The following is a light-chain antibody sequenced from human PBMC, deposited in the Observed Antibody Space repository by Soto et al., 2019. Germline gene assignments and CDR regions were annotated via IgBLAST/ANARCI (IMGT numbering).Light chain of an antibody. CDR2: GQN. CDR1: SSNIGSNT. V-gene: IGLV1-44*01. Sequence: QSVLTQPPSASGTPGQRVTISCSGSSSNIGSNTVNWYQQLPGTAPKLRIYGQNQRPSGVPDRFSGSTSGTSASLAISGLQSEDEADYYCAVWDDSLDGRVFGGGTKLTVL. CDR3: AVWDDSLDGRV. J-gene: IGLJ2*01.